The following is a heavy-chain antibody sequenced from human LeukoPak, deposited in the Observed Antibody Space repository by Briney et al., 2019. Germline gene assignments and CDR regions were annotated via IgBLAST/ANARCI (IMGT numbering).Heavy chain of an antibody. CDR2: IYTSGST. Sequence: SETLSLTCTVSGGSISSYYWSWIRQPPGKGLGWIGYIYTSGSTNYNPSLKSRVTISADTSKNQFSLKLSSVTAADTAVYYCARLGYSYGSADYYYYMDVWGKGTTVTVSS. D-gene: IGHD5-18*01. CDR3: ARLGYSYGSADYYYYMDV. V-gene: IGHV4-4*09. CDR1: GGSISSYY. J-gene: IGHJ6*03.